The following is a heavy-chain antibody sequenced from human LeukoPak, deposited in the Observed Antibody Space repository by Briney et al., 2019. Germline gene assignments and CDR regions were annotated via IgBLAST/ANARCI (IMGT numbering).Heavy chain of an antibody. D-gene: IGHD1-1*01. Sequence: GGSLRLSCAASGFTFSTYEMNWVRQAPGKGLECVSYIGGGGSTIYYADSVKGRFTISRDNAKNSLYLQMNRLRGEDTGVYYCARDYLVGGTDAFDIWGQGTMVTVSS. V-gene: IGHV3-48*03. CDR1: GFTFSTYE. CDR3: ARDYLVGGTDAFDI. CDR2: IGGGGSTI. J-gene: IGHJ3*02.